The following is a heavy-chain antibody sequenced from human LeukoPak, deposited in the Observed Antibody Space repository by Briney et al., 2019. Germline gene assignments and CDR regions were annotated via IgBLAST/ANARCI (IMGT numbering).Heavy chain of an antibody. V-gene: IGHV3-64*01. Sequence: PGGSLRLSCAASGFTFSRYSMRWVRQAPGKGLEYVSAISSNGGSTYYANSVKGRFTISRDNSKNTLYLQMNSLRAEDTAVYYCAKDRDDAFDIWGQGTMVTVSS. CDR3: AKDRDDAFDI. J-gene: IGHJ3*02. CDR2: ISSNGGST. CDR1: GFTFSRYS. D-gene: IGHD3-10*01.